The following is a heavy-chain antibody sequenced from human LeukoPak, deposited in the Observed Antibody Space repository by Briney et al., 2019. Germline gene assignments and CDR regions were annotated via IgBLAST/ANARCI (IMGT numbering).Heavy chain of an antibody. Sequence: NPSETLSLTCTVSGGSISSYYWSWIRQPTGKGLEWIGYIYYSGSTNYNPSLKSRITISVDTSKNQFSLKLSSVTAADTAVYYCARWPFSSSYDYWGQGTLVTVSS. V-gene: IGHV4-59*01. CDR2: IYYSGST. D-gene: IGHD6-13*01. J-gene: IGHJ4*02. CDR3: ARWPFSSSYDY. CDR1: GGSISSYY.